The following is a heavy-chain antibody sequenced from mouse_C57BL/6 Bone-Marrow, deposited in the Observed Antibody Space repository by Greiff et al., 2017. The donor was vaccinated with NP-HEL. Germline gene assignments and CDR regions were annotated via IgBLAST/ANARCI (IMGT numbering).Heavy chain of an antibody. CDR2: IDPENGDT. D-gene: IGHD2-4*01. Sequence: EVQVVESGAELVRPGASVKLSCTASGFTFTDYYMHWVKQRPEQGLEWIGSIDPENGDTEYASKFQGKATLTADTSSNTAYLQLSSLTSEDTAAYYCTTGDYDRVYWGQGTTLTVSS. CDR3: TTGDYDRVY. J-gene: IGHJ2*01. CDR1: GFTFTDYY. V-gene: IGHV14-4*01.